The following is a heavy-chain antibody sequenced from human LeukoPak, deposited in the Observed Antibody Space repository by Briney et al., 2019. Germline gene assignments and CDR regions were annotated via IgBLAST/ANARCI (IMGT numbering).Heavy chain of an antibody. Sequence: GGSLRLSCAASGFTFDDYAMHWVRQAPGKGLEWVSGISWNSGSIGYADSVKGRFTISRDNAKNSLYLQMNSLRAEDTALYYGAKDTGRYNDGPFDYGGQGTLVTVSS. CDR1: GFTFDDYA. D-gene: IGHD1-14*01. V-gene: IGHV3-9*01. CDR3: AKDTGRYNDGPFDY. J-gene: IGHJ4*02. CDR2: ISWNSGSI.